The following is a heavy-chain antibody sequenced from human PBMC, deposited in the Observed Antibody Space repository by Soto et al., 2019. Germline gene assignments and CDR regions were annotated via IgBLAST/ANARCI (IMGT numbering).Heavy chain of an antibody. V-gene: IGHV3-48*03. CDR2: ISSSGSTI. D-gene: IGHD2-8*01. CDR1: GFTFSSYE. CDR3: ARALRRGHAFDI. Sequence: GGSLRLSCAASGFTFSSYEMNWVRQAPGKGLEWVSYISSSGSTIYYADSVKGRFTISRDNAKNSLYLQMNSLRAEDTAVYYCARALRRGHAFDIWGQGTMVTVSS. J-gene: IGHJ3*02.